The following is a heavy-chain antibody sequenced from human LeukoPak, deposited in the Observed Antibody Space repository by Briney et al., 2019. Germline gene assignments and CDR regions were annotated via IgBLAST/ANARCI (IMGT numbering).Heavy chain of an antibody. V-gene: IGHV1-8*01. CDR1: GYTFTNYD. Sequence: ASVKVSCKTSGYTFTNYDVNRVRQATGQGLEWMGYMNPSSGITGFAQKFQGRITMTWDTSISTAYMELSSLRSDDTAVYYCAREPRRFGDWGQGNLITVSS. D-gene: IGHD3-10*01. J-gene: IGHJ4*02. CDR3: AREPRRFGD. CDR2: MNPSSGIT.